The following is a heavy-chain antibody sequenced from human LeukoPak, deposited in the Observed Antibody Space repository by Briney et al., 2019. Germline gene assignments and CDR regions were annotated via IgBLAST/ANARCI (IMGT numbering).Heavy chain of an antibody. CDR3: ARGSIQLWLIGWFDP. J-gene: IGHJ5*02. Sequence: SETLSLTCTVSGVSISSYSWSWIRQPAGKGLDWIGRIYTSGSTNYNPSLKSRVTMSVDTSKNQFSLKLSSVTAADTAVYYCARGSIQLWLIGWFDPWGQGTLVTVSS. D-gene: IGHD5-18*01. CDR2: IYTSGST. CDR1: GVSISSYS. V-gene: IGHV4-4*07.